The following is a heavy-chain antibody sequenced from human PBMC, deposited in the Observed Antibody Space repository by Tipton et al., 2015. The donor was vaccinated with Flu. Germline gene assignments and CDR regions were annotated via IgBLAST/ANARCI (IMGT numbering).Heavy chain of an antibody. J-gene: IGHJ4*02. CDR3: ARSSRGWYRAMFD. V-gene: IGHV4-59*07. D-gene: IGHD6-19*01. CDR1: GDSIGSFY. Sequence: TLSLTCSVSGDSIGSFYWSWIRQPPGKGLEWIAYISNSGSSNYDPSLKSRITVSVDTSKNQFSLILSSVTAADTAVYYCARSSRGWYRAMFDWGQGTLVTVSS. CDR2: ISNSGSS.